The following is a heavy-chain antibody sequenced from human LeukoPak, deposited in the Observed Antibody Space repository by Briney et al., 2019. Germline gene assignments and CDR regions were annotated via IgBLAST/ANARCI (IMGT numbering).Heavy chain of an antibody. Sequence: SETLSLTCTVSGVSISSSNSYWGWIRQPPGKGLGWIGSIYYSGNTYYNASLKSQVSISIDTSKNQFSLRLTSVTAADTAVYYCARRSCSGGTCYESRGWFDSWGQGTLVTVSS. CDR1: GVSISSSNSY. V-gene: IGHV4-39*01. J-gene: IGHJ5*01. CDR3: ARRSCSGGTCYESRGWFDS. D-gene: IGHD2-15*01. CDR2: IYYSGNT.